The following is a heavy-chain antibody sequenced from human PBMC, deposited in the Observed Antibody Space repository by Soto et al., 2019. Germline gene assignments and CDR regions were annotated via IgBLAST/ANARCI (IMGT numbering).Heavy chain of an antibody. Sequence: EVQLVESGGGLVQPGGSLRLSCAASGFSLSDYWMHWVRQAPGEGLVWLSRITRDGSSTNYADSVKGRFTISRDNAKNTLYLQVNSLRGEDTAVYYRARGANGYYYFDYWGQGTLVTVSS. D-gene: IGHD5-18*01. CDR3: ARGANGYYYFDY. CDR1: GFSLSDYW. J-gene: IGHJ4*02. CDR2: ITRDGSST. V-gene: IGHV3-74*01.